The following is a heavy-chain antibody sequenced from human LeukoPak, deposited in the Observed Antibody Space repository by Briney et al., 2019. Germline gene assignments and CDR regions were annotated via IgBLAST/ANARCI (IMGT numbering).Heavy chain of an antibody. CDR2: IYPDDSDT. CDR3: ARLSGDTVVLTAISSDY. D-gene: IGHD2-21*02. J-gene: IGHJ4*02. Sequence: GESLKISCRGSGDIFSTYWIVWVRQMPGKGLEWMGIIYPDDSDTRYSPYFQGQVTISADKSLSTAYLQWSSLRAADTATYYCARLSGDTVVLTAISSDYWGQGTLGTVSS. V-gene: IGHV5-51*01. CDR1: GDIFSTYW.